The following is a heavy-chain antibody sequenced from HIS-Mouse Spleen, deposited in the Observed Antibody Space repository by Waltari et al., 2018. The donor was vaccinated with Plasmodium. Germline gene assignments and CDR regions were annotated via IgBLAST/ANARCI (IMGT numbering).Heavy chain of an antibody. V-gene: IGHV3-53*01. Sequence: EVQLVESGGGLIQPGGSLRLSCAASGFTVSSNYMSWVRQAPGKGLEWVLVIYSGGRTYYAGSVKGRFTISRDNSKNTLYLQMNSLRAEDTAVYYCARTVADYGDYTGYFDYWGQGTLVTVSS. CDR2: IYSGGRT. J-gene: IGHJ4*02. CDR1: GFTVSSNY. CDR3: ARTVADYGDYTGYFDY. D-gene: IGHD4-17*01.